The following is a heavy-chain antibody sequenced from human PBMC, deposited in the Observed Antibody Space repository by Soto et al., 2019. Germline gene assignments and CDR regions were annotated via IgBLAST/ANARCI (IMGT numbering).Heavy chain of an antibody. Sequence: QVQLVQSGAEVKKPGASVKVSCKASGYTFTGYFMHWVRQAPGQGLEWMGWFNPNSGATKYAQKFQGRVTLSRDTSIRTAYVESPGLRSDDTAVYYCARGGGTILAPLPWGQGTQVTVSS. CDR2: FNPNSGAT. CDR3: ARGGGTILAPLP. V-gene: IGHV1-2*02. J-gene: IGHJ5*02. D-gene: IGHD3-3*01. CDR1: GYTFTGYF.